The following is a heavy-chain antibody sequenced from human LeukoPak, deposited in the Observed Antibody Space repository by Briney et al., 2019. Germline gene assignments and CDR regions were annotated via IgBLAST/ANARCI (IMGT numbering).Heavy chain of an antibody. CDR1: GFTFSSYA. Sequence: PGGSLRLSCAASGFTFSSYAMSWVRQAPGKRLEWVSAISGSGGSTYYADSVKGRFTISRDNSKNTLYLQMNSLRAEDTAVYYCAKQGAYGDYFDYWGQGTLVTVSS. J-gene: IGHJ4*02. CDR2: ISGSGGST. CDR3: AKQGAYGDYFDY. D-gene: IGHD4-17*01. V-gene: IGHV3-23*01.